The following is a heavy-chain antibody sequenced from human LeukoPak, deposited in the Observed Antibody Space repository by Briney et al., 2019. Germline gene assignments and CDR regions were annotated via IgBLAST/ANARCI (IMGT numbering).Heavy chain of an antibody. Sequence: PGGSLRLSCAASGFTFSSYGMHWVRQAPGKGLEWVAVISYDGSNKYYADSVKGRFTISRDNSKNTLYLQMNSLRAEDTAVYYCAKDLVAGLFDYWGQGTLVTVSS. J-gene: IGHJ4*02. CDR3: AKDLVAGLFDY. CDR2: ISYDGSNK. V-gene: IGHV3-30*18. CDR1: GFTFSSYG. D-gene: IGHD6-19*01.